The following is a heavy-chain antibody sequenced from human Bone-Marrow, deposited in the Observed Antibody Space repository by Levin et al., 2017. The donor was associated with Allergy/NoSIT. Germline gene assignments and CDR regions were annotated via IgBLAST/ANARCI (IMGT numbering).Heavy chain of an antibody. CDR1: GFTFSSYE. V-gene: IGHV3-48*03. D-gene: IGHD3-3*01. J-gene: IGHJ2*01. Sequence: GGSLRLSCAASGFTFSSYEMNWVRQAPGKGLEWVSYISSSGSTIYYADSVKGRFTISRDNAKNSLYLQMNSLRAEDTAVYYCARANYDFWSGYPSLGVFSWYFDLWGRGTLVTVSS. CDR3: ARANYDFWSGYPSLGVFSWYFDL. CDR2: ISSSGSTI.